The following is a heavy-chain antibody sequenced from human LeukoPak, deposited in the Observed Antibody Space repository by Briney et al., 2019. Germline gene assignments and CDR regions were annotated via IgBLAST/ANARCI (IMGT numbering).Heavy chain of an antibody. CDR1: GSTFSSYA. J-gene: IGHJ4*02. CDR3: ANQVGATFN. CDR2: IGGSSDST. D-gene: IGHD1-26*01. Sequence: GESLRLSCAASGSTFSSYAMSWVRQAPGKGLEWVSGIGGSSDSTYYADSVKGRFTISRDNSKNTLYLQMNSLRAEDTAVYYCANQVGATFNWGQGTLVTVSS. V-gene: IGHV3-23*01.